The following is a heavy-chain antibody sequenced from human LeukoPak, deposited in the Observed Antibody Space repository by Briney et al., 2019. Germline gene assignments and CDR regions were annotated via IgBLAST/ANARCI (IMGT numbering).Heavy chain of an antibody. D-gene: IGHD3-16*01. CDR3: ARRSAAGGFYDY. CDR1: GFTLSSYW. Sequence: QPGGSLRLSCAASGFTLSSYWMHWVRQATGKGLVWASRISGDGSSTLYADSVRGRFTISRDNAKNTLYLQMNSLRAEDTALYYCARRSAAGGFYDYWGQGVLVTVSS. CDR2: ISGDGSST. V-gene: IGHV3-74*01. J-gene: IGHJ4*02.